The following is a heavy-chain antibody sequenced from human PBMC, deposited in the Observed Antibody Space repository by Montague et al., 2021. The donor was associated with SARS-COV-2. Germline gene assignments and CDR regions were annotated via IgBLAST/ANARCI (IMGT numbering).Heavy chain of an antibody. CDR3: ASMVRAQVYYFDY. CDR1: GGSISSSCYY. CDR2: IFYSGST. D-gene: IGHD3-10*01. V-gene: IGHV4-39*01. J-gene: IGHJ4*02. Sequence: SETLSLTCTVSGGSISSSCYYWVWLRQPPGQGLDWIVSIFYSGSTDSNPSLKSGVTISVDTSKNQLSLKLSSVTAADTAVYACASMVRAQVYYFDYWGQGTLVTVSS.